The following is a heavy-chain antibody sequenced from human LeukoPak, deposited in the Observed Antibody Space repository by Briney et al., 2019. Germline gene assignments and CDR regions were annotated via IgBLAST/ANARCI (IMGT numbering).Heavy chain of an antibody. CDR3: AVASGSHEYYFDY. V-gene: IGHV1-18*01. CDR2: ISAYNGNT. D-gene: IGHD1-26*01. Sequence: ASVKVSCKASGYTFTSNDINWVRQATGQGLEWMGWISAYNGNTNYAQKLQGRVTMTTDTSTSTAYMELRSLRSDDTAVYYCAVASGSHEYYFDYWGQGTLVTVSS. CDR1: GYTFTSND. J-gene: IGHJ4*02.